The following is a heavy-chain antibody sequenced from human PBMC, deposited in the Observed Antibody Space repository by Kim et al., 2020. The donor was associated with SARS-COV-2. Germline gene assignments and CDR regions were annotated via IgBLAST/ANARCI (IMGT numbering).Heavy chain of an antibody. CDR3: ARLAITNYHDY. CDR1: GYSFTSFG. J-gene: IGHJ4*02. D-gene: IGHD2-8*01. CDR2: ISAYNGNT. Sequence: ASVKVSCKASGYSFTSFGLSWVRQAPGQGLEWMGWISAYNGNTEYAQGLQGRVTMTTDTSTSTAYMELRSLRSDDTAVYYCARLAITNYHDYWGQGTLVT. V-gene: IGHV1-18*01.